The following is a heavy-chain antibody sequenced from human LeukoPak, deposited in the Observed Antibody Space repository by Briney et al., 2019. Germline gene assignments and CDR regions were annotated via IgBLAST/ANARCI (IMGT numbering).Heavy chain of an antibody. D-gene: IGHD2-15*01. J-gene: IGHJ3*02. V-gene: IGHV3-30*02. Sequence: GGSLRLSCAASGFTFSSYGMHWVRQAPGKGLEWVAFIRYDGSNKYYADSVKGRFTISRDNSKNTLYLQMNSLRAEDTAVYYCAKPTIIVSRGGAFDIWGPGTMVTVSS. CDR3: AKPTIIVSRGGAFDI. CDR2: IRYDGSNK. CDR1: GFTFSSYG.